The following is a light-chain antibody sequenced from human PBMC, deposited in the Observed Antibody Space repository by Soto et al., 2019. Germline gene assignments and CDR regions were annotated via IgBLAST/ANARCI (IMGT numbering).Light chain of an antibody. CDR3: CSYAGNSSFV. V-gene: IGLV2-23*01. Sequence: QSVLTQPASVSGSPGQSITISCPGTSSDVGSYNLVSWYQQHPGTAPKLMIYEGSKWPSGVSNRFSGSKSGNTASLTISGLQAEDEADYYCCSYAGNSSFVFGTGTKVTVL. J-gene: IGLJ1*01. CDR2: EGS. CDR1: SSDVGSYNL.